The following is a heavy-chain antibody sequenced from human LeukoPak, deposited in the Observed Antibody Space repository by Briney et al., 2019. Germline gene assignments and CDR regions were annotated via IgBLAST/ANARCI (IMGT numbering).Heavy chain of an antibody. V-gene: IGHV3-30*03. CDR1: GFPFSNAW. Sequence: PGGSLRLSCAVFGPGFPFSNAWMSWMRQAPGKGLEWVAVISYDGSNKYYADSVKGRFTISRDNSKNTLYLQMNSLRAEDTAVYYCAREGSSSWYVGRYFDYWGQGTLVTVSS. CDR2: ISYDGSNK. J-gene: IGHJ4*02. CDR3: AREGSSSWYVGRYFDY. D-gene: IGHD6-13*01.